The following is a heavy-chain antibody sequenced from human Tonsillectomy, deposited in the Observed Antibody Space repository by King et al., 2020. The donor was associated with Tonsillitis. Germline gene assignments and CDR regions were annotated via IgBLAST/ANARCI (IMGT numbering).Heavy chain of an antibody. J-gene: IGHJ3*02. Sequence: VQLQESGPGLVKPSGTLSLTCAVSGGSITSNNWWSWVRQPPGKGLECIGEIYHSGSTNYNPSLRSRVTISVDKSKNQFSLKLSSVTAADTAVYYCARQKYGSGSYLRDAFDIWGQGTMVFVSS. CDR1: GGSITSNNW. CDR2: IYHSGST. D-gene: IGHD3-10*01. V-gene: IGHV4-4*02. CDR3: ARQKYGSGSYLRDAFDI.